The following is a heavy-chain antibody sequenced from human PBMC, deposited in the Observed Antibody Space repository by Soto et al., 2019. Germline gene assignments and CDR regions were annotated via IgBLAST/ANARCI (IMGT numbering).Heavy chain of an antibody. CDR1: GFTFSAYW. J-gene: IGHJ5*02. Sequence: EVQLVESGGGVVPPGGSLRLSCAASGFTFSAYWMHWVRQAPGKGLMWVSRINGDGRTTSYAESVKGRFTISRENAKNTLYLQMNSLRAEDTAVYYCARAAYGEYWFDPWGQGTLVTVSS. CDR2: INGDGRTT. V-gene: IGHV3-74*01. D-gene: IGHD4-17*01. CDR3: ARAAYGEYWFDP.